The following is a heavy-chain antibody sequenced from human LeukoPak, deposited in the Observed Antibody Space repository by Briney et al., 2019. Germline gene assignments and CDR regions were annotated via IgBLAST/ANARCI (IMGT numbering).Heavy chain of an antibody. D-gene: IGHD3-3*01. J-gene: IGHJ4*02. Sequence: SETLSLTCTVSGGSISSYYWSWLRQPPGKGLEYIGYTHYSGATYYNPSLKSRVTISVDTSKNQFSLKLSSVTAADTAVYYCARTYDFWSGYHSYFDYWGQGTLVTVSS. CDR2: THYSGAT. V-gene: IGHV4-59*12. CDR3: ARTYDFWSGYHSYFDY. CDR1: GGSISSYY.